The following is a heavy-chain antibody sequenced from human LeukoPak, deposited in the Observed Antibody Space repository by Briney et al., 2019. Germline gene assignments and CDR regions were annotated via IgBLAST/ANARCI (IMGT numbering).Heavy chain of an antibody. CDR3: ASSIVVVPAAMDYYYMDV. V-gene: IGHV4-30-4*08. CDR1: GGSISSGDYY. CDR2: IYYSGST. J-gene: IGHJ6*03. D-gene: IGHD2-2*01. Sequence: SETLSLTCTVSGGSISSGDYYWSWIRQPPGKGLEWIGYIYYSGSTYYNPSLKSRVTISVGTSKNQFSLKLSSVTAAGTAVYYCASSIVVVPAAMDYYYMDVWGKGTTVTVSS.